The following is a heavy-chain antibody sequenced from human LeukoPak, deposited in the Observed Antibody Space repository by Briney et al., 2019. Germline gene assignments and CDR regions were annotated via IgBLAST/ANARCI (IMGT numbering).Heavy chain of an antibody. Sequence: GGSLRLSCAASGFTFSSYAMSWVRQAPGKGLEWVSGISGGGGSTYYAESVKGRFTLSRDNSKNTLYLQMNSLRAEDTAVYYCARDRRYSGNPGAFDIWGQGTMVTVSS. CDR3: ARDRRYSGNPGAFDI. D-gene: IGHD1-26*01. J-gene: IGHJ3*02. CDR2: ISGGGGST. V-gene: IGHV3-23*01. CDR1: GFTFSSYA.